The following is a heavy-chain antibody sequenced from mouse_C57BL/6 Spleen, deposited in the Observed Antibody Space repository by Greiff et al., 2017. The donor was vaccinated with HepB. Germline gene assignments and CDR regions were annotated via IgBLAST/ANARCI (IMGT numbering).Heavy chain of an antibody. Sequence: VQLQQSGAELVKPGASVKLSCKASGYTFTSYWMQWVKQRPGQGLEWIGEIDPSDSYTNYNQKFKGKATLTVDTSSSTAYMQLSSLTSEDSAVYYWARRITTVVAHWYFDVWGTGTTVTVSS. D-gene: IGHD1-1*01. J-gene: IGHJ1*03. CDR1: GYTFTSYW. V-gene: IGHV1-50*01. CDR2: IDPSDSYT. CDR3: ARRITTVVAHWYFDV.